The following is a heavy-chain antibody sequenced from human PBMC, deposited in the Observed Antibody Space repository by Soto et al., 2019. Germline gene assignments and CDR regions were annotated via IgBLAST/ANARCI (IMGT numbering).Heavy chain of an antibody. Sequence: SCAISGDSVSSDSAAWNWIRQSPSRGLEWLGRTYYRSKWYNDYAPSVNSRITINPDTSKNQLSLHPNSVTPEDTAVYYCARSRVFIAVAGMANYYYYYGMDVWGQGTTVTVSS. CDR3: ARSRVFIAVAGMANYYYYYGMDV. D-gene: IGHD6-19*01. J-gene: IGHJ6*02. V-gene: IGHV6-1*01. CDR1: GDSVSSDSAA. CDR2: TYYRSKWYN.